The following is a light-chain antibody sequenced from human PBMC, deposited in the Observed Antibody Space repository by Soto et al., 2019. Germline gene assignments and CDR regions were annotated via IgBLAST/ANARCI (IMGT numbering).Light chain of an antibody. Sequence: EVVLTQSPATLSLSPGERATLSCRASQSVRSYLAWFQHKPGQAPRLLIYDASNRATGIPGRFSGSEFGTHFTLTISSLEPEDFGVYYCQQRTNWPPLTFGGGTRVEIK. CDR3: QQRTNWPPLT. J-gene: IGKJ4*01. CDR2: DAS. CDR1: QSVRSY. V-gene: IGKV3-11*01.